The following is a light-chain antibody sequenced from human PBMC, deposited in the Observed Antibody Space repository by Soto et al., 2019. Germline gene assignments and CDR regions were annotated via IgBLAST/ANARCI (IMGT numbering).Light chain of an antibody. Sequence: DIQMTQSPSTLSASVGDRVTITCRASQSISSWLAWYQQKPGKAPKLLIYDASSLESWVPSRFSGSGSGTEFTLTNSSLQPDDLATYYCQQYNRYPYTFGQGTKLEIK. CDR3: QQYNRYPYT. J-gene: IGKJ2*01. CDR1: QSISSW. CDR2: DAS. V-gene: IGKV1-5*01.